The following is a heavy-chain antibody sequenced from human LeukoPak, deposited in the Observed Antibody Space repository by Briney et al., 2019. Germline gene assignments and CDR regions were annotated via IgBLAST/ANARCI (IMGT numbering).Heavy chain of an antibody. Sequence: PSXTLSLTCAVYGGSFSGYYWSWIRQPPGKGLEWIGEINHSGSTNYNPFLKSRVTISVDTSKNQFSLKLSSVTAADTAVYYCARGLDPDYWGQGTLVTVSS. V-gene: IGHV4-34*01. CDR3: ARGLDPDY. CDR2: INHSGST. CDR1: GGSFSGYY. J-gene: IGHJ4*02.